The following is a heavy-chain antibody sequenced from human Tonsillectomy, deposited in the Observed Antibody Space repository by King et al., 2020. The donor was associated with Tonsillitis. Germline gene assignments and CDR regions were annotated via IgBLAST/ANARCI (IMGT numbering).Heavy chain of an antibody. V-gene: IGHV3-23*04. Sequence: VQLVESGGGLGQPGGSLRLSCAASGFTFSSYAMIWVRQAPGRGPEWVAGISYSGGYKYYAASVKGRFIISRDNAKNTVFPQMDSLRAEDTAVYYCAKVASTVTTDYYYYMDVWGKGTTVTVSS. CDR1: GFTFSSYA. J-gene: IGHJ6*03. CDR2: ISYSGGYK. D-gene: IGHD4-17*01. CDR3: AKVASTVTTDYYYYMDV.